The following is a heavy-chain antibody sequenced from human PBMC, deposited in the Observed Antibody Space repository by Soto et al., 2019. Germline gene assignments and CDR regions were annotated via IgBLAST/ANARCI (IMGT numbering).Heavy chain of an antibody. CDR2: INSDGTIT. CDR1: GFTFSNSW. J-gene: IGHJ4*02. D-gene: IGHD1-1*01. V-gene: IGHV3-74*01. Sequence: EVRLVESGGGLVQPGGSLRLSCAASGFTFSNSWMHWVRQPPGKGPVWVAHINSDGTITNYADSVKGRFTISRDNAKDTLYLQMNSLGAEDTAVYYCTNWNYVDYWGQGTLVTVSS. CDR3: TNWNYVDY.